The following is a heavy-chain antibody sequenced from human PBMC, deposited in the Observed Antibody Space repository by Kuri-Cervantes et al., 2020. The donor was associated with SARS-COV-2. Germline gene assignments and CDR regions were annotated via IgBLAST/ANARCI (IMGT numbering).Heavy chain of an antibody. V-gene: IGHV3-30-3*01. D-gene: IGHD3-22*01. Sequence: AGSLTLTCAASGFTFSSYAMHWVRQAPGKGLEWVAVISYDGSNKYYADSVKGRFTISRDNSKNTLYLQMNSLRAEDTAVYYCARLDSSGYNENWFDPWGQGTLVTVSS. CDR1: GFTFSSYA. CDR3: ARLDSSGYNENWFDP. CDR2: ISYDGSNK. J-gene: IGHJ5*02.